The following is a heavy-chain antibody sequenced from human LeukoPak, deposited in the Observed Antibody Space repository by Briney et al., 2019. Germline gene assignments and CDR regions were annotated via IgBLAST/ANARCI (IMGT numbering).Heavy chain of an antibody. CDR1: GYSFTTYW. CDR2: IYPDDSDT. D-gene: IGHD1-1*01. CDR3: ARHETGPYFDY. J-gene: IGHJ4*02. Sequence: PGESLKISCKGSGYSFTTYWIGWVRQMPGKGLECMGIIYPDDSDTRYSPSFQGQVTISADKSISTAYLQWGSLKASDTAMYYCARHETGPYFDYWGQGTLVTVSS. V-gene: IGHV5-51*01.